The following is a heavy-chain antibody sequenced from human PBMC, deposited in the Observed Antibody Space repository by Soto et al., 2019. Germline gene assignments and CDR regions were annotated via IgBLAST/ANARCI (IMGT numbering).Heavy chain of an antibody. CDR2: INAGGGDT. CDR3: ARGRVVRGVTTSVPHDF. J-gene: IGHJ4*02. V-gene: IGHV1-3*01. CDR1: GYTFTTYA. Sequence: QVQLVQSGAEVKKPGASVKVSCKTSGYTFTTYAMHWVRQAPGQRLEWMSWINAGGGDTKYSQRFQGRVTISRDTSASTVYMELSSLTPEDTAVYYCARGRVVRGVTTSVPHDFWGQGTLVTVSS. D-gene: IGHD3-10*01.